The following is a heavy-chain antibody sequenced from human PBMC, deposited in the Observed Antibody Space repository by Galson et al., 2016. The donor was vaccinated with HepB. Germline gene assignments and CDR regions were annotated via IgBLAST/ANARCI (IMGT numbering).Heavy chain of an antibody. Sequence: SLRLSCAASGFTFSNYWMKWVRLAPGKGLVWVARISPDGSTTDFADSVRGRFTISRDNAENTVNVQLNRRRAEDTEIYYRESGGGGCTGTSCAHNYYGMDVWGQGTAVTVSS. V-gene: IGHV3-74*01. CDR2: ISPDGSTT. CDR3: ESGGGGCTGTSCAHNYYGMDV. J-gene: IGHJ6*02. D-gene: IGHD2-2*01. CDR1: GFTFSNYW.